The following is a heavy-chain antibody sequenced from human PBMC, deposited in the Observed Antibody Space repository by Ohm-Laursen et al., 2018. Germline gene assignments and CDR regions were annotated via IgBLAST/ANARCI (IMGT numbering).Heavy chain of an antibody. CDR1: GFTFSSYG. CDR2: ISYDGSNK. CDR3: ATRFGELFNCFDY. Sequence: SLRLSCAASGFTFSSYGMHWVRQAPGKGLEWVAVISYDGSNKYYADSVKGRLTISRDNSKNMLYLQMDSLRAEDTAVYYCATRFGELFNCFDYWGQGTLVTVSS. V-gene: IGHV3-30*03. J-gene: IGHJ4*02. D-gene: IGHD3-10*01.